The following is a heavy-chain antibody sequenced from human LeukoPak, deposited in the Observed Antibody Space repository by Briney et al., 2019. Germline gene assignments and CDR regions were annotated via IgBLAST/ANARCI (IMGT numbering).Heavy chain of an antibody. CDR1: GFTFSSYG. D-gene: IGHD3-22*01. CDR3: AKSSGYYSVHYYYMDV. Sequence: PGGSLRLSCAGSGFTFSSYGMHWVRQAPGKGLEWVAFILYDGSNQYYADSVKGRFTISRDNSKNTLYLQMNSLRPEDTAVFYCAKSSGYYSVHYYYMDVWGKGTTVTISS. V-gene: IGHV3-30*02. CDR2: ILYDGSNQ. J-gene: IGHJ6*03.